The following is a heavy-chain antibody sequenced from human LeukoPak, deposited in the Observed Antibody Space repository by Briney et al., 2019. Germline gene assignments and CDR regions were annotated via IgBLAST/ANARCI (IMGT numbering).Heavy chain of an antibody. Sequence: SETLSLTCSVSGGSISSGGYYWSWIRQPPGKGLEWIGYIYHSGSTYYNPSLKSRVTISVDRSKNQFSLKLSSVTAADTAVYYCARDRGRTHFFDYWGQGTLVTVSS. CDR2: IYHSGST. CDR1: GGSISSGGYY. J-gene: IGHJ4*02. V-gene: IGHV4-30-2*01. D-gene: IGHD2-2*01. CDR3: ARDRGRTHFFDY.